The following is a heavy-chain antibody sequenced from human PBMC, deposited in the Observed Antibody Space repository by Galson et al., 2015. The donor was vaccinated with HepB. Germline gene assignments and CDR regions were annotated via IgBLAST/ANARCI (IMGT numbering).Heavy chain of an antibody. CDR3: AKEGGSGNYWPDHYYYGMAV. CDR1: GFTFSSYG. CDR2: ISYDGSNR. V-gene: IGHV3-30*18. J-gene: IGHJ6*02. Sequence: SLRLSCAASGFTFSSYGMHWVRQAPGKGLEWVAVISYDGSNRYYADSVRGRFTISRDKFENTVYLQMNSLRAEDTAVYYCAKEGGSGNYWPDHYYYGMAVWGQGTTVTVSS. D-gene: IGHD3-10*01.